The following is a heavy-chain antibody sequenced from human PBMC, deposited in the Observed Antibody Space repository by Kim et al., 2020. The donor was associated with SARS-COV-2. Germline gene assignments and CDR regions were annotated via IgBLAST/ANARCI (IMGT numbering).Heavy chain of an antibody. Sequence: ASVKVSCKASGYTFTSYGISWVRQAPGQGLEWMGWISPYNGNTSYAQKLQGRVTMTTDTSTSTAYMELRSLRSDDTAVYYCARVWLGTGAVDYWGQGTLVTVSS. CDR3: ARVWLGTGAVDY. J-gene: IGHJ4*02. CDR2: ISPYNGNT. D-gene: IGHD6-19*01. CDR1: GYTFTSYG. V-gene: IGHV1-18*01.